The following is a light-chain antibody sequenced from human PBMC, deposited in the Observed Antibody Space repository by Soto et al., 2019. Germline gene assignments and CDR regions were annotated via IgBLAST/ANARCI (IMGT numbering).Light chain of an antibody. V-gene: IGLV1-51*01. CDR2: DDN. J-gene: IGLJ1*01. CDR1: SSNIGGNS. Sequence: QSAMTQPPSVSAAPGQKVTISCSGSSSNIGGNSVSWYQQLPGTAPKLLIYDDNKRPSGIPDRFSGSKSGTSASLGITGFNTGDEADYYCGSWDSSLSAYVFGTGTQLTVL. CDR3: GSWDSSLSAYV.